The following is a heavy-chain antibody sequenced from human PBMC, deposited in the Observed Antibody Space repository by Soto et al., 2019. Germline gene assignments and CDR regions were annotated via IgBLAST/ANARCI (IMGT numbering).Heavy chain of an antibody. J-gene: IGHJ4*02. CDR1: GGSISSGGYY. CDR3: ARVSGDFGGVDY. Sequence: QVQLQESGPGLVKPSQTLSLTCTVSGGSISSGGYYWSWIRQHPGKGLEWIGYIYYSGSTYYNPSLKIRVTISVDTSKHQFSLKLSSVTAADTSVYYCARVSGDFGGVDYWGQGTLVTVSS. D-gene: IGHD4-17*01. V-gene: IGHV4-31*03. CDR2: IYYSGST.